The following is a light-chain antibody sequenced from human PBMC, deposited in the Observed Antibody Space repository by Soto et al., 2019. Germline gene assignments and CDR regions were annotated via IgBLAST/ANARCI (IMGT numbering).Light chain of an antibody. J-gene: IGLJ1*01. V-gene: IGLV2-14*01. CDR2: EVS. CDR3: SSYTSSSTLNV. Sequence: HSALTQPASVSGSPGQSITISCTGTSSDVGGYNYVSWYQQHPGKAPKLMIYEVSNRPSGVSNRFSGSKSGNTASLTISGLQAEDEADYYCSSYTSSSTLNVFGTGTKLTVL. CDR1: SSDVGGYNY.